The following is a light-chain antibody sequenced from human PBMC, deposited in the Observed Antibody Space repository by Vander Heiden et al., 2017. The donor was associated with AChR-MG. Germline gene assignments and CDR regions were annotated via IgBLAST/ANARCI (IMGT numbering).Light chain of an antibody. Sequence: DIQMTQSPSSLSASVGDRVTITCQASQDISNYLNWYQQKPGKAPKLLIYDASNLETGVPSRFSGSGSGTDYTFTISSLQPEDIATYYCQQYDYVLLTFGGGTKVEIK. CDR3: QQYDYVLLT. J-gene: IGKJ4*01. CDR2: DAS. CDR1: QDISNY. V-gene: IGKV1-33*01.